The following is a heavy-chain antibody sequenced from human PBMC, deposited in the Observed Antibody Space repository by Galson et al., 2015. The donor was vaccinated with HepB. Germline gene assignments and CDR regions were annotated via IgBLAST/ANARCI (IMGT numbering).Heavy chain of an antibody. V-gene: IGHV4-31*03. CDR3: SRTSTYYYYMGA. Sequence: TLSLTCIVSGGSIGRGGYYWTWVRQHPGKGLEWIGYIYYSGSTYYNPSLKGRVSMSIDTSKKQFSLNLSSVTAADTAVYYCSRTSTYYYYMGAWGKGTTVTVSS. CDR1: GGSIGRGGYY. CDR2: IYYSGST. J-gene: IGHJ6*03.